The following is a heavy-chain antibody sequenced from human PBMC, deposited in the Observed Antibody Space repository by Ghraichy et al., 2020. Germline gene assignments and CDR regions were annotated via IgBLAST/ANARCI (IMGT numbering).Heavy chain of an antibody. J-gene: IGHJ4*02. CDR1: GFTFSSYA. CDR3: VKGSRGSSWWSYFDY. V-gene: IGHV3-64D*06. Sequence: ESLNISCSASGFTFSSYAMHWVRQAPGKGLEYVSAISSNEGSTYYADSVKGRFTISRDNSKNTLYLQMSSLRAEDTAVYYCVKGSRGSSWWSYFDYWGQGTLVTVSS. CDR2: ISSNEGST. D-gene: IGHD6-13*01.